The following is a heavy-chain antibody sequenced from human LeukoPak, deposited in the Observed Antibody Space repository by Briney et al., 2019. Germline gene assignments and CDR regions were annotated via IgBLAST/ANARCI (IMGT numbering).Heavy chain of an antibody. CDR3: ARDLMGTTVVIIRRGSYYFDY. CDR1: GYTFTSYG. Sequence: ASVKVSCKASGYTFTSYGISWVRQAPGQGLEWMGWISAYNGNTNYAQKLQGRVTMTTDTSTSTAYMELRSLRSDDTAVYYCARDLMGTTVVIIRRGSYYFDYWGQGTLVTVSS. D-gene: IGHD4-23*01. V-gene: IGHV1-18*01. CDR2: ISAYNGNT. J-gene: IGHJ4*02.